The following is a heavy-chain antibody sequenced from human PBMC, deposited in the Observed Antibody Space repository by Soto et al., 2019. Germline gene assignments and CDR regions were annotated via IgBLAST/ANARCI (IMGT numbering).Heavy chain of an antibody. J-gene: IGHJ5*02. CDR2: ISGSGGST. D-gene: IGHD3-3*01. Sequence: GGSLRLSCAASGFTFSSYAMSWVRQAPGKGLEWVSAISGSGGSTYYADSVKGRFTISRDNSKNTLYLQMNSLRAEDTAVYYCAKVVGFLEWFGALGWFDPWGQGTLVTVSS. CDR1: GFTFSSYA. V-gene: IGHV3-23*01. CDR3: AKVVGFLEWFGALGWFDP.